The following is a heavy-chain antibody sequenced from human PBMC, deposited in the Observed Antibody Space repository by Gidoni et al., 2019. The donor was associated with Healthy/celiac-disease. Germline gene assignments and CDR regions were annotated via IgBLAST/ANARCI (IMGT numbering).Heavy chain of an antibody. D-gene: IGHD3-22*01. Sequence: EVQLVHSGAEAKKPGESLKISCKGSGYSFTSYWIGWVRQMPGKGLEWMGIIYPGDSDTRYSPSFQGQVTISADKSISTAYLQWSSLKASDTAMYYCARQGDYYDSSGQHNDYWGQGTLVTVSS. CDR2: IYPGDSDT. CDR1: GYSFTSYW. J-gene: IGHJ4*02. V-gene: IGHV5-51*01. CDR3: ARQGDYYDSSGQHNDY.